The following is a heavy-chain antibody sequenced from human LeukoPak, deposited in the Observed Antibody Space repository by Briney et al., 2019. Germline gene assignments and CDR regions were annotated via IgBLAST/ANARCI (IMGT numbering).Heavy chain of an antibody. D-gene: IGHD2-15*01. V-gene: IGHV3-7*01. J-gene: IGHJ6*02. CDR1: GFTISSYW. CDR3: ARDGGYCSGGSCYYYYGMDV. CDR2: IKQDGSEE. Sequence: GGSLRLSCVASGFTISSYWMHWVRQAPGKGLEWVANIKQDGSEEYYVDSVKGRFTISRDNAKNSLYLQMNSLRAEDTAVYYCARDGGYCSGGSCYYYYGMDVWGQGTTVTVSS.